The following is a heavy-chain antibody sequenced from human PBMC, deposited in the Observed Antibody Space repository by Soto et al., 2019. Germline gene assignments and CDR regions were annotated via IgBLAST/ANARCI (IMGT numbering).Heavy chain of an antibody. J-gene: IGHJ4*02. CDR2: INHSGST. V-gene: IGHV4-34*01. CDR1: GGSFGGYY. D-gene: IGHD3-16*02. Sequence: SETLSLTCAVHGGSFGGYYWSWIRQPPGKGLEWIGEINHSGSTNYNPSLKSRVTISVDTSKNQFSLKLSSVTAADTAVYYCARGKLSDYVWGSYRYHFDYWGQGTVVTVSS. CDR3: ARGKLSDYVWGSYRYHFDY.